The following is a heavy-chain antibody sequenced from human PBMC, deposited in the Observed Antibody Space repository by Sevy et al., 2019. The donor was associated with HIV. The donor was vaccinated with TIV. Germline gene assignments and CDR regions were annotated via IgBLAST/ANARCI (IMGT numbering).Heavy chain of an antibody. Sequence: ASVKVSCKASGYTFTSYGISWVLQAPGQGLEWMGWINGYNGNTNYGQKLQGRVTMTTDTSTNTAYMELRSLRSDDTAVYYCARGEAAGGTPIDYWGQGTLVTVSS. J-gene: IGHJ4*02. D-gene: IGHD6-13*01. V-gene: IGHV1-18*04. CDR2: INGYNGNT. CDR1: GYTFTSYG. CDR3: ARGEAAGGTPIDY.